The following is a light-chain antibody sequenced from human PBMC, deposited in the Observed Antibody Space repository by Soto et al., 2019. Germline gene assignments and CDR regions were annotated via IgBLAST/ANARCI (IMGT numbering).Light chain of an antibody. Sequence: SVLTQPATVSGSPGQSITISCIGNSSDIGTYNYVSWYQHHTGKAPKPIIYEVTNRPSGVSPRFSGSKSGNTASLTISGLQAEDEADYYCASYRSSGTPYDVGTGTKVTVL. CDR2: EVT. V-gene: IGLV2-14*01. J-gene: IGLJ1*01. CDR1: SSDIGTYNY. CDR3: ASYRSSGTPYD.